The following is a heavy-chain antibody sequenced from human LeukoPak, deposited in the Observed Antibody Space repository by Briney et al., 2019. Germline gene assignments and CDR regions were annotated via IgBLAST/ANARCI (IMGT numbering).Heavy chain of an antibody. J-gene: IGHJ4*02. Sequence: GGSLRLSCAASGFTFSSYAMSWVRQAPGKGLEWVSAISGSGGSTYYADSVKGRFTISRDNSKNTLYLQMNSLRVEDTAVYYCAKNPGSYRLQHDYWGQGTLVTVSS. CDR3: AKNPGSYRLQHDY. CDR1: GFTFSSYA. V-gene: IGHV3-23*01. CDR2: ISGSGGST. D-gene: IGHD3-16*02.